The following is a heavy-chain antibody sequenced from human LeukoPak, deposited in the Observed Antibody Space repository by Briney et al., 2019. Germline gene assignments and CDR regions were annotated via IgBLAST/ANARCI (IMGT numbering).Heavy chain of an antibody. V-gene: IGHV3-23*01. J-gene: IGHJ6*02. CDR2: ISGSGGST. CDR1: GFTFSSYA. Sequence: PGGSLRLSCAASGFTFSSYAMSWVRQAPGKGLEWVSAISGSGGSTYYADSVKGRFTISRDNSKNTLYLQMNSLRAEDTAVYYCAKVRGGIRYYGMDVWGQGATVTVSS. CDR3: AKVRGGIRYYGMDV.